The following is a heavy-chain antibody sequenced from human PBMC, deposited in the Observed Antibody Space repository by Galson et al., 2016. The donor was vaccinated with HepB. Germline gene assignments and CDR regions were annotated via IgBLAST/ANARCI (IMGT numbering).Heavy chain of an antibody. CDR1: GFSVSSNY. J-gene: IGHJ5*02. CDR3: ARDGEYYYGSGSYAET. CDR2: IFSGGST. D-gene: IGHD3-10*01. Sequence: SLRLSCAASGFSVSSNYMSWVHQAPGKGLQWVSVIFSGGSTYYADSVKGRFTISRDNSKNTLHLQMNSLRAEDTAVYYCARDGEYYYGSGSYAETWGQGTLVTVSS. V-gene: IGHV3-53*01.